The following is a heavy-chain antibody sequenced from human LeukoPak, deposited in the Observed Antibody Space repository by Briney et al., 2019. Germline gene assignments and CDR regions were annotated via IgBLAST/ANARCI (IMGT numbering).Heavy chain of an antibody. Sequence: GGSLRLSCAASGFTFSGSAMHWVRQASGKGLEWVGRIRSKANSYATAYAASVKGRFTISRDDSKNTAYLQMNSLKTEDTAVYYCTSRPLGYYGDYAIDYWGQGTLVTVSS. CDR2: IRSKANSYAT. D-gene: IGHD4-17*01. J-gene: IGHJ4*02. CDR3: TSRPLGYYGDYAIDY. CDR1: GFTFSGSA. V-gene: IGHV3-73*01.